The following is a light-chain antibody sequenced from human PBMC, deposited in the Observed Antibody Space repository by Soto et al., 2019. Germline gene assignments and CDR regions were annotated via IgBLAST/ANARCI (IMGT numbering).Light chain of an antibody. V-gene: IGKV3D-7*01. Sequence: VVLTQSPATLSLSPGEGATLSRRVSQSISSSYLSWYQQRPGQAPRLLIYGASTRATGIPARFSGSGRGSGTDFTLTISSLQPEDFAVYYCQQDYNLPITFGQGTRLEIK. J-gene: IGKJ5*01. CDR1: QSISSSY. CDR3: QQDYNLPIT. CDR2: GAS.